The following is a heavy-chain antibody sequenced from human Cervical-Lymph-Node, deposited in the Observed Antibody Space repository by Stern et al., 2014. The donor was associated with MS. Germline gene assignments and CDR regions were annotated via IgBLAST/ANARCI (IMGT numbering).Heavy chain of an antibody. V-gene: IGHV5-51*01. J-gene: IGHJ4*02. D-gene: IGHD5-18*01. CDR3: ARGGVSFDTGLVAFDY. CDR2: IYPGDSDT. Sequence: EVQLEESGAEVKKPGESLKISCKDSGYSFTRYWIGWVRQMPGKGLEWMGSIYPGDSDTRYSASFQGQVTISADKSINTAYLQWSSLRASDSAIYYCARGGVSFDTGLVAFDYWGQGTLVTVSS. CDR1: GYSFTRYW.